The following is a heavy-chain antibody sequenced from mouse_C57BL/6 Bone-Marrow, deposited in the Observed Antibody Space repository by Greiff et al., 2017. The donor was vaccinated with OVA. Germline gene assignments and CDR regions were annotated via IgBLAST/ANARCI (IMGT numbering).Heavy chain of an antibody. V-gene: IGHV1-59*01. CDR3: ARVDYYYGSQFAY. CDR2: IDPSDSYT. J-gene: IGHJ3*01. D-gene: IGHD1-1*01. CDR1: GYTFTSYW. Sequence: QVQLQQPGAELVRPGTSVKLSCTASGYTFTSYWMHWVKQRPGQGLEWIGVIDPSDSYTNYNQKFKGKATLTVDTSSSTAYMQLSSLTSEDSAVYNGARVDYYYGSQFAYWGQGTLVTVSA.